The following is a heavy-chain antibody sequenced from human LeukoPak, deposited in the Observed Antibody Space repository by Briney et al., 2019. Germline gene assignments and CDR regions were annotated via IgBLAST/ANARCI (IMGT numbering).Heavy chain of an antibody. V-gene: IGHV1-18*01. J-gene: IGHJ5*02. Sequence: ASVKVSCKASGFTFTSYGISGVRQDPGQGLEWLGWISAYNGNTNYAQKLQGRVTMTTDTSTSTAYMELRSLRSDDTAVYYCARGPYYDSSGPWGQGTLVTVSS. D-gene: IGHD3-22*01. CDR3: ARGPYYDSSGP. CDR2: ISAYNGNT. CDR1: GFTFTSYG.